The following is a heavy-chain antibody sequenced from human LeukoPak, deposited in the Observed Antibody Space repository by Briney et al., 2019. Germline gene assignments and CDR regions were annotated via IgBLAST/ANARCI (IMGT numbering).Heavy chain of an antibody. CDR1: GFTFSSYS. CDR2: ISSSSSYI. J-gene: IGHJ4*02. D-gene: IGHD4-23*01. CDR3: AKGFSPYGGNFQGSFDY. Sequence: PGGSLRLSCAASGFTFSSYSMNWVRQAPGKGLEWVSSISSSSSYIYYADSVKGRFTISRDNSKNTLYLQMNSLRAEGTAVYYCAKGFSPYGGNFQGSFDYWGQGTLVTVSS. V-gene: IGHV3-21*04.